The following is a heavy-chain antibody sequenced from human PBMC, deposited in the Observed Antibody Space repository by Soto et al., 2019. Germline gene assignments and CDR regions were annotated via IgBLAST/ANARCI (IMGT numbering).Heavy chain of an antibody. D-gene: IGHD6-19*01. J-gene: IGHJ5*02. CDR1: GYTFTSYD. Sequence: ASVKVSCKAAGYTFTSYDINWVRQATGQGLEWMGWMNPNSGNTGYAQKFQGRVTMTRNTSISTAYMELSSLRSEDTAVYYCARGIAVAGSNCFDPWRQRTLVTVSS. V-gene: IGHV1-8*01. CDR2: MNPNSGNT. CDR3: ARGIAVAGSNCFDP.